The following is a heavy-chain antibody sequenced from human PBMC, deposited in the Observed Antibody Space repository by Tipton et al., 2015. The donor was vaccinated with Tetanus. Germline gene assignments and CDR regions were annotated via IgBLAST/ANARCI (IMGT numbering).Heavy chain of an antibody. Sequence: TLSLTCTVSGGSISSYYWSWIRQPPGKGLEWIGYIYYSGSTNYNPSPKSRVTISVDTSKNQFSLKLSSVTAADTAVYYCARDGYSSGWYYFDSWGPGTMVTVSS. CDR1: GGSISSYY. CDR3: ARDGYSSGWYYFDS. V-gene: IGHV4-59*01. CDR2: IYYSGST. D-gene: IGHD6-19*01. J-gene: IGHJ4*02.